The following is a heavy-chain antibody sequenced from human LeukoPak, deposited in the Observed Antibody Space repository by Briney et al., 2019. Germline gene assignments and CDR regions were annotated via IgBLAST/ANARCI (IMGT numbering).Heavy chain of an antibody. V-gene: IGHV3-7*01. CDR3: ARVVFDSSSWYFLDY. D-gene: IGHD6-13*01. CDR1: GFTFSSYW. J-gene: IGHJ4*02. Sequence: GGPLRLSCAASGFTFSSYWMSWVRQAPGKGLEWVANIKQDGSEKYYVDSVKGRFTISRDNAKNSLYLQMNSLRAEDTAVYYCARVVFDSSSWYFLDYWGQGTLVTVSS. CDR2: IKQDGSEK.